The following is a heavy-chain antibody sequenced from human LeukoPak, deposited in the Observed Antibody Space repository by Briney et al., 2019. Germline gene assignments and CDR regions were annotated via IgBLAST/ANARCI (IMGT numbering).Heavy chain of an antibody. V-gene: IGHV1-18*01. Sequence: GASVKVSCKASGYTFTSYGISWVRQAPGQGLEWMGWISAYNGNTNYAQKLQGRVTMTTDTSTSTAYMELRSLRSDDTAVYYCARDQSGYYDILTGYYYDAFGIWGQGTMVTVSS. CDR2: ISAYNGNT. CDR3: ARDQSGYYDILTGYYYDAFGI. CDR1: GYTFTSYG. J-gene: IGHJ3*02. D-gene: IGHD3-9*01.